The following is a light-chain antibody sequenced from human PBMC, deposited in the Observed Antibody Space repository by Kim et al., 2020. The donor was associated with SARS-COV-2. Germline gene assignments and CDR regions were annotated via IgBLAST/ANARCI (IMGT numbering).Light chain of an antibody. V-gene: IGLV1-44*01. Sequence: QSVLIQPPSASGSPGQRVTISCSGGRSNVGRNYVYWFQHLPGTAPKVLIERNDQRPSGVPARFSGSKSGTSASLAISGLQPEDDAAYYCEAWDDSLNGPVLGGGTQLTVL. J-gene: IGLJ3*02. CDR1: RSNVGRNY. CDR2: RND. CDR3: EAWDDSLNGPV.